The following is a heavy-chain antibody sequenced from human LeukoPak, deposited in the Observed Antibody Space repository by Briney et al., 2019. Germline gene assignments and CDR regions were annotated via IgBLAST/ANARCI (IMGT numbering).Heavy chain of an antibody. CDR3: ARRAGDYSHPYDY. CDR1: GITLSRYA. D-gene: IGHD3-22*01. J-gene: IGHJ4*02. V-gene: IGHV3-23*01. Sequence: GGSLRLSCVASGITLSRYAMTWVRQAPGKGLEWVSGISPSGGITYYADSVKGRFTISRDNSKNTVHLQMNSLRAEDTAMYYCARRAGDYSHPYDYWGQGTLVTVSS. CDR2: ISPSGGIT.